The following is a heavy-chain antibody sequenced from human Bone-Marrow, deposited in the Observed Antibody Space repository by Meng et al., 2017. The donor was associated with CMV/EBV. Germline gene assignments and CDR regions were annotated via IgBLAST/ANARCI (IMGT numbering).Heavy chain of an antibody. CDR3: SREDYYGSGRLLYYYGMDV. CDR2: INPNSGGT. Sequence: ASVKVSCKASGYTFTSYGISWVRQAPGQGLEWMGWINPNSGGTNYAQKFQGRVTMTRDTSISTAYMELSRLRSDDTAVYYCSREDYYGSGRLLYYYGMDVWGQGTTVTVSS. CDR1: GYTFTSYG. D-gene: IGHD3-10*01. V-gene: IGHV1-2*02. J-gene: IGHJ6*02.